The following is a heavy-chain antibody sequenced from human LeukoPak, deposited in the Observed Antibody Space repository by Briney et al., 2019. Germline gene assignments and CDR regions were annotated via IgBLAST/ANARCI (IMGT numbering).Heavy chain of an antibody. CDR2: SGPNSGAT. Sequence: GASVKVSCKTSGHTFTSLYIHWQRQAPGQGFEWLGWSGPNSGATKYEHFQGRVTMTWDTSIDTAYMELTRLTSDDTAVYYCARAKPYDNNGYSPELRYWGQGTLVTVS. D-gene: IGHD3-22*01. CDR1: GHTFTSLY. J-gene: IGHJ4*02. CDR3: ARAKPYDNNGYSPELRY. V-gene: IGHV1-2*02.